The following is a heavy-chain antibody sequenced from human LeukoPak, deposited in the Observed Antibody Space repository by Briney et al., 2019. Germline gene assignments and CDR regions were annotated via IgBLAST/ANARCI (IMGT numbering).Heavy chain of an antibody. CDR1: GFPFSVAW. V-gene: IGHV3-74*01. D-gene: IGHD3-10*01. CDR2: ITTDETT. CDR3: AKDWFAKTDY. J-gene: IGHJ4*02. Sequence: GASLRLSCAASGFPFSVAWMHWFRQVPGKGLMWVSRITTDETTTYADSVRGRFTISRDNAKNTVYLQMNSLRVEDTAVYYCAKDWFAKTDYWGQGILVTVSS.